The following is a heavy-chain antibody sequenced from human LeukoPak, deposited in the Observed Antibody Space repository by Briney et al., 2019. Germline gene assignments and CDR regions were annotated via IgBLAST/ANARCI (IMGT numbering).Heavy chain of an antibody. CDR3: ARARGAFCGGDCYSESYYFDY. D-gene: IGHD2-21*02. V-gene: IGHV3-48*03. CDR1: EFIFSNYD. J-gene: IGHJ4*02. CDR2: ISSSGSTI. Sequence: GGSLRLSCAASEFIFSNYDMNWVRQAPGKGLEWLSYISSSGSTIYYADSVKGRFTISRDNAKNSLYLQMNSLRAEDTAAYYCARARGAFCGGDCYSESYYFDYWGQGTLVTVSS.